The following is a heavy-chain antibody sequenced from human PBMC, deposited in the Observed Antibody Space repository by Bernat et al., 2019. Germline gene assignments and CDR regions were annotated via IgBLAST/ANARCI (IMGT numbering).Heavy chain of an antibody. Sequence: EVQLVESGGGLVQPGGSLRLSCAASGFTFSSVWMSWVRQVPGKGLGWVANIKQDGREKFYVDSVKGRFTSCRDNAKNSMYLQMDSLRAEDTAVYYCARGPGVERYFDYWGQGTLVTVSS. CDR2: IKQDGREK. CDR3: ARGPGVERYFDY. CDR1: GFTFSSVW. J-gene: IGHJ4*02. V-gene: IGHV3-7*01. D-gene: IGHD1-1*01.